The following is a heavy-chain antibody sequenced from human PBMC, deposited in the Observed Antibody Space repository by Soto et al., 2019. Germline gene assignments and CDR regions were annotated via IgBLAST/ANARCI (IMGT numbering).Heavy chain of an antibody. V-gene: IGHV4-30-4*01. J-gene: IGHJ6*02. CDR1: GGSISSGDYY. CDR2: IYYSGST. CDR3: ARGGGGYCSGGSCRPYYYYYGMDV. D-gene: IGHD2-15*01. Sequence: KASETLSLTCTVSGGSISSGDYYWSWIRQPPGKGLEWIGYIYYSGSTYYNPSLKSRVTISVDTSKNQFSLKLSSVTAADTAVYYCARGGGGYCSGGSCRPYYYYYGMDVWGQGTTVTVSS.